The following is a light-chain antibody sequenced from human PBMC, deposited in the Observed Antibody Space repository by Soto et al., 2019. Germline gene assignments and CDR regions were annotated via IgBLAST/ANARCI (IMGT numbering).Light chain of an antibody. CDR3: GSWDSSLSAYV. J-gene: IGLJ1*01. Sequence: QSVMTQPPSVSAAPGQRVTISCSGSSSNIGGNSVSWYQQLPGTAPKLLIYDDEKRPSGIPDRFSGSKSGTSATLGITGFQTGDEADYYCGSWDSSLSAYVFGTGTKLTVL. CDR1: SSNIGGNS. V-gene: IGLV1-51*01. CDR2: DDE.